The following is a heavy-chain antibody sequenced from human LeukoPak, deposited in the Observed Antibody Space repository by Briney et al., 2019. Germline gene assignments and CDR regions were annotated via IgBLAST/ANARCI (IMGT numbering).Heavy chain of an antibody. CDR2: IYYSGST. CDR1: GGSISSSSYY. Sequence: SETLSLTCTVSGGSISSSSYYWGWIRQPPGKGLEWIGSIYYSGSTYYNPSLKSRVTISVDTSKNQFSLKLSSVTAADTAVYYCAKTAGLAAAGNDAFYLWGQGTMVTVSS. CDR3: AKTAGLAAAGNDAFYL. V-gene: IGHV4-39*01. J-gene: IGHJ3*01. D-gene: IGHD6-13*01.